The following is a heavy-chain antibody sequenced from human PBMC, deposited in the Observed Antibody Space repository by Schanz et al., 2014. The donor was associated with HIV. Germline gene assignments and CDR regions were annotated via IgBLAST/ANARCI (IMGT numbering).Heavy chain of an antibody. CDR2: INPSSGGT. J-gene: IGHJ6*02. CDR1: GGAFSSYV. D-gene: IGHD3-16*02. CDR3: ARRRGWGSYRYFPYGLDV. Sequence: QVQLVQSGAEVKKPWSSVKVSCKASGGAFSSYVISWVRQAPGQGLEWMGGINPSSGGTNYAQKFQGRVTMTRDTSISTAYMELRRLRSDDTAVYYCARRRGWGSYRYFPYGLDVWGQGTTVTVSS. V-gene: IGHV1-2*02.